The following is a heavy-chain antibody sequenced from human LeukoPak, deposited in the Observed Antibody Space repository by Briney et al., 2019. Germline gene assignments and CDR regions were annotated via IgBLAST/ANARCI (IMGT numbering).Heavy chain of an antibody. CDR3: ARKRPNYFDY. CDR1: GFTFSNYW. CDR2: INLDGSQK. J-gene: IGHJ4*02. Sequence: GGSLRLSCAASGFTFSNYWMAWVRQAPGKGPEWVANINLDGSQKYYVDSVKGRFTSRDNAENSLYLQMNSLRAEDTALYYCARKRPNYFDYWGQGTLVTVSS. V-gene: IGHV3-7*01.